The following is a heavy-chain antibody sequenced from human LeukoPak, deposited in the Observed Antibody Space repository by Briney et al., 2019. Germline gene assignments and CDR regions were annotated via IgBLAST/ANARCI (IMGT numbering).Heavy chain of an antibody. CDR1: GGSISNYY. J-gene: IGHJ4*02. Sequence: SETLSLTCTVYGGSISNYYWGWLRQPPGKGLELIGYIYYSGSTNYNPSLKSRVTISVDTSKNPFSLKLSSVTAADTAVYYCARVSSGVYFDYWGQGTLVTVSS. V-gene: IGHV4-59*01. CDR3: ARVSSGVYFDY. D-gene: IGHD2-15*01. CDR2: IYYSGST.